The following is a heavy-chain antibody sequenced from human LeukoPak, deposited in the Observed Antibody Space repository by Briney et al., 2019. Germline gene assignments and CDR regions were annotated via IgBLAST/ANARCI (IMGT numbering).Heavy chain of an antibody. J-gene: IGHJ3*02. CDR2: IFGNGDYT. Sequence: GGSLRPSCAASGFTFSSYTMSWVRQAPGKGLEWVAAIFGNGDYTYYADSVKGRFTVSRDNSKNTLYLQMHSLRAEDTAVYRCAKAYFDILTGYYFGAFDIWGQGTMVTVSS. V-gene: IGHV3-23*01. CDR1: GFTFSSYT. D-gene: IGHD3-9*01. CDR3: AKAYFDILTGYYFGAFDI.